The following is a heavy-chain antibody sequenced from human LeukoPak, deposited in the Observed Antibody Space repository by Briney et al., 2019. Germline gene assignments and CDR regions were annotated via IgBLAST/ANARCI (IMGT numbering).Heavy chain of an antibody. CDR1: TFTFSNAW. CDR3: TTAPRGYCSGGSCSYAFDI. V-gene: IGHV3-15*01. CDR2: IKSKSDGGTT. Sequence: PGGSLRLSCAASTFTFSNAWMSWVRQAPGKGLEWVGRIKSKSDGGTTDYAAPVKGRFTISRDDSKNTLYLQMNSLKTQDIAVYYCTTAPRGYCSGGSCSYAFDIWGQGTMVTVSS. J-gene: IGHJ3*02. D-gene: IGHD2-15*01.